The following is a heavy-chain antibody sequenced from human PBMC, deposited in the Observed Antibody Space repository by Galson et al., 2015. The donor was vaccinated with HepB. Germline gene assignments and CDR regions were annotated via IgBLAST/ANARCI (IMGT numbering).Heavy chain of an antibody. J-gene: IGHJ4*02. CDR3: ARPDSVVVVAASFDY. D-gene: IGHD2-15*01. V-gene: IGHV3-21*01. CDR1: GFTFSGDW. Sequence: SLRLSCAVSGFTFSGDWMHWVRQAPGKGLEWVSSISSSSSYIYYADSVKGRFTISRDNAKNSLYLQMNSLRAEDTAVYYCARPDSVVVVAASFDYWGQGTLVTVSS. CDR2: ISSSSSYI.